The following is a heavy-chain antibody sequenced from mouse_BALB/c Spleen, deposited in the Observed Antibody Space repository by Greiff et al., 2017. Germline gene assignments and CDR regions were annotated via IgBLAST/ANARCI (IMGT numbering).Heavy chain of an antibody. CDR3: TRKTGTLDY. V-gene: IGHV1S127*01. CDR2: IDPSDSYT. Sequence: VQLQQPGAELVKPGASVKMSCKASGYTFTSYWMHWVKQRPGQGLEWIGTIDPSDSYTSYNQKFKGKATLTVDTSSSTAYMQLSSLTSEDSAVYYCTRKTGTLDYWGQGTTLTVSS. D-gene: IGHD4-1*01. CDR1: GYTFTSYW. J-gene: IGHJ2*01.